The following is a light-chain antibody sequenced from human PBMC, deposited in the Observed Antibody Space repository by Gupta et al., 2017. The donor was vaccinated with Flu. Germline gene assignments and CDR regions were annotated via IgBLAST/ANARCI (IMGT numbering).Light chain of an antibody. CDR3: QQTYSTPCS. Sequence: DIQMTQSPSSLSASVGHRVTITCRASQNISTYLNWYQQKPGEAPKFLIYDASTFQSGVPSRFSGSGSGTDFTLTIHSLQPEDSAAYYCQQTYSTPCSFGQGTKLEIK. CDR1: QNISTY. J-gene: IGKJ2*04. V-gene: IGKV1-39*01. CDR2: DAS.